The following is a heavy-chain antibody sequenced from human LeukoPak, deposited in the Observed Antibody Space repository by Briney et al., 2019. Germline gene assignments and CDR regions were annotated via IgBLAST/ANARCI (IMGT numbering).Heavy chain of an antibody. D-gene: IGHD6-13*01. Sequence: PSETLSLTCTISGGSISSYYWSWIRQPPGKGLEWIGYIYYNGSTNYNPSLKGRVTISVDTSKNQFSLKLRYVTAADTAVYYCARPAAAAGTSAFAIWGQGTMVTDSS. J-gene: IGHJ3*02. CDR3: ARPAAAAGTSAFAI. CDR1: GGSISSYY. V-gene: IGHV4-59*01. CDR2: IYYNGST.